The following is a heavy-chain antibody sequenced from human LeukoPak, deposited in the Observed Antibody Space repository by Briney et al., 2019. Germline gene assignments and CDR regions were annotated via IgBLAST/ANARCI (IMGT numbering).Heavy chain of an antibody. J-gene: IGHJ5*02. Sequence: GASVKVSCKASGYTFTGYHMHWVRQAPGQGFEWMGWINPNSGSTNYAQKFQGRVTMTRDMSISTAYMELSRLTSDDTAVYFCARGWDSGYDVNWFDPWGQGTLVTVSS. CDR3: ARGWDSGYDVNWFDP. CDR1: GYTFTGYH. D-gene: IGHD5-12*01. CDR2: INPNSGST. V-gene: IGHV1-2*02.